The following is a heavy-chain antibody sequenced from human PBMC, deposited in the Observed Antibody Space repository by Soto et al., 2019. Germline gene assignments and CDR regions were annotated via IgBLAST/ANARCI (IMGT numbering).Heavy chain of an antibody. D-gene: IGHD1-7*01. J-gene: IGHJ6*02. V-gene: IGHV4-34*01. CDR3: ARSDNRNSLYGVDV. CDR2: INHRGSS. CDR1: GGSLSGYY. Sequence: SETLSLTCAVNGGSLSGYYWSWIRQSPGKGLEWIGGINHRGSSDYNPSLKSRVTISIDASKNHVTLELTSVTAADTAVYYCARSDNRNSLYGVDVWGQGTAVTVSS.